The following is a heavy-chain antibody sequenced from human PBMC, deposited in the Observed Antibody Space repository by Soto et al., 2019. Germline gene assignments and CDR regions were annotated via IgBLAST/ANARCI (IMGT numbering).Heavy chain of an antibody. CDR3: AATPNYSYGYGYYYYGMDV. V-gene: IGHV1-58*01. D-gene: IGHD5-18*01. CDR1: GFTFTSSA. J-gene: IGHJ6*02. Sequence: QMQLVQSGPEVKKPGTSVKVSCKASGFTFTSSAVQWVRQARGQRLEWIGWIVVGRGNTNYAQQFQDRVTITRYISTSPADMELSILSSEDTAVYYCAATPNYSYGYGYYYYGMDVWGQGTTVTVSS. CDR2: IVVGRGNT.